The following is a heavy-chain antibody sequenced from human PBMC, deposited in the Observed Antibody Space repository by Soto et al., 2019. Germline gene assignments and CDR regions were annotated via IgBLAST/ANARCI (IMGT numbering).Heavy chain of an antibody. CDR1: GDSVSSNSAA. D-gene: IGHD3-3*01. V-gene: IGHV6-1*01. CDR2: TYYRSKWYN. CDR3: ARDSYDFWSGYYAGYYYYGMDV. J-gene: IGHJ6*02. Sequence: SQTLSLPCAISGDSVSSNSAAWNWIRQSPSRGLEWLGRTYYRSKWYNDYAVSVKSRITINPDTSKNQFSLQLNSVTPEDTAVYYCARDSYDFWSGYYAGYYYYGMDVWGQGTTVTVSS.